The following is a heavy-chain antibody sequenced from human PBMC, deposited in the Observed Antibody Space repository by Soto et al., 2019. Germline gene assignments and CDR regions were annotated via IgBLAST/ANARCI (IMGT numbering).Heavy chain of an antibody. CDR1: GFTFSSYG. CDR3: ARDRAIFGVDTYYYYYGMDV. CDR2: IWYDGSNK. Sequence: GWSLRLSCAASGFTFSSYGMHWVRQAPGKGLEWVAVIWYDGSNKYYADSVKGRFTISRDNSKNTLYLQMNSLRAEDTAVYYCARDRAIFGVDTYYYYYGMDVWGQGTTVTVSS. J-gene: IGHJ6*02. D-gene: IGHD3-3*01. V-gene: IGHV3-33*01.